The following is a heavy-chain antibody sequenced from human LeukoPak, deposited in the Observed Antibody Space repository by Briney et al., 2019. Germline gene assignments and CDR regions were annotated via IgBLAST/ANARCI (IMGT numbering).Heavy chain of an antibody. Sequence: QPGGSLRLSCTASGFTFGDYAMTWVRQAPGKGLEWVGFIASETYGGTAEYAAPVKGRFTISRDDSKSIAYLQMNSLKTEDTAVYYCTRDQTPYYWGQGTLVTVSS. CDR2: IASETYGGTA. J-gene: IGHJ4*02. CDR3: TRDQTPYY. V-gene: IGHV3-49*04. CDR1: GFTFGDYA.